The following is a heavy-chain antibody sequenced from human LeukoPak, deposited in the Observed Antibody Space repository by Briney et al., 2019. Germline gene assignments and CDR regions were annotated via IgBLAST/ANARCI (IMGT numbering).Heavy chain of an antibody. V-gene: IGHV3-30*04. D-gene: IGHD3-22*01. J-gene: IGHJ4*02. Sequence: GGSLRLSCAASGFTFSSYAMHWVRQAPGKGLEWVAVISYDGSNKYYADSVKGRFTISRDNSENTLYLQMNSLRAEDTAVYYCARAEYYYDSSGYSLSFDYWGQGTLVTVSS. CDR1: GFTFSSYA. CDR2: ISYDGSNK. CDR3: ARAEYYYDSSGYSLSFDY.